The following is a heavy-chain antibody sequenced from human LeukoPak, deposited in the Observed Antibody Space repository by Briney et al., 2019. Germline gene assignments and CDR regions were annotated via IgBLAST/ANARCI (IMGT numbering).Heavy chain of an antibody. Sequence: ASVKVSCKVSGYTLTELSMHWVRQAPGKGLEWMGGFDPEDGETIYAQKFQGRVTMTEDTSTDTAYMELSSPRSEDTAVYYCATDWSTIFGVADRDDAFDIWGQGTMVTVSS. V-gene: IGHV1-24*01. CDR3: ATDWSTIFGVADRDDAFDI. J-gene: IGHJ3*02. CDR2: FDPEDGET. D-gene: IGHD3-3*01. CDR1: GYTLTELS.